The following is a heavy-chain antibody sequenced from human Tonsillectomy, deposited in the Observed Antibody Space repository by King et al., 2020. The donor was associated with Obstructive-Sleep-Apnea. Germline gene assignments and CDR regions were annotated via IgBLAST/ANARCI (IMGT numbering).Heavy chain of an antibody. Sequence: DVQLVESGGGLVKPGGSLRLSCVVSGFTFSNAWMSWVGQAPGKGLEWVGRIKSETNGGTTDYAAPVKGRFTISRDDSKNTLFLQMSSLKTEDTAVYYCTIDREQQLFYNWFDPWGQGTLVTVSS. CDR2: IKSETNGGTT. V-gene: IGHV3-15*01. D-gene: IGHD6-13*01. CDR1: GFTFSNAW. CDR3: TIDREQQLFYNWFDP. J-gene: IGHJ5*02.